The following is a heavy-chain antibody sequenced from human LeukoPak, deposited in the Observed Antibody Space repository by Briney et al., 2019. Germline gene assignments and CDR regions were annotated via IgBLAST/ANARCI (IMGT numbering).Heavy chain of an antibody. V-gene: IGHV4-34*01. D-gene: IGHD3-22*01. CDR3: ARAIVATPKEYLDV. CDR2: INHSGST. Sequence: SETPSLTCAVYGGSFSDYYWSWIRQPPGKGLEWIGEINHSGSTNYSPSLKSRVTISVDTSKNQFSLRLSSVTAADTAVYYCARAIVATPKEYLDVWGQGTTVTVSS. J-gene: IGHJ6*02. CDR1: GGSFSDYY.